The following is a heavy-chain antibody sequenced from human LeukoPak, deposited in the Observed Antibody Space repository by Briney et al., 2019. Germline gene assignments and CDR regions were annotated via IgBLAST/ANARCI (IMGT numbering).Heavy chain of an antibody. CDR3: AKDAGLTMVRGVYYYYYGMDV. CDR2: ISYDGSNK. J-gene: IGHJ6*02. D-gene: IGHD3-10*01. Sequence: GRSLRLSCAASGFTFSSYGMHWVRQAPGKGLEWVAVISYDGSNKYYADSVKGRFTISRDNSKNTLYLQMNSLRAEDTAVYYCAKDAGLTMVRGVYYYYYGMDVWGQGTTVTVSS. V-gene: IGHV3-30*18. CDR1: GFTFSSYG.